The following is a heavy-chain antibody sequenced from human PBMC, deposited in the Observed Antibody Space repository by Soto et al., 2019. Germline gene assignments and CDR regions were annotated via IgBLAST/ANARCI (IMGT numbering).Heavy chain of an antibody. Sequence: GGSLRLSYAASGFTFSSYWMHWVRQAPGKGLVWVSYINSGSSTIHYADSVKGRFTISRDNAKNSVFLQMNSLRVEDTAVYYCVRDAGSLGYWGQGTLVTVSS. J-gene: IGHJ4*02. V-gene: IGHV3-48*01. CDR2: INSGSSTI. D-gene: IGHD3-10*01. CDR1: GFTFSSYW. CDR3: VRDAGSLGY.